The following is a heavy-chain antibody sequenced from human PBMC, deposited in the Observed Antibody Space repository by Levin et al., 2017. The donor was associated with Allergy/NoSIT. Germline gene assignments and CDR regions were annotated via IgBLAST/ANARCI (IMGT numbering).Heavy chain of an antibody. Sequence: SVKVSCKASGGTFSSYAISWVRQAPGQGLEWMGGIIPIFGTANYAQKFQGRVTITADESTSTAYMELSSLRSEDTAVYYCARGGWENSGYDLMVVWYFDLWGRGTLVTVSS. D-gene: IGHD5-12*01. V-gene: IGHV1-69*13. CDR2: IIPIFGTA. CDR3: ARGGWENSGYDLMVVWYFDL. CDR1: GGTFSSYA. J-gene: IGHJ2*01.